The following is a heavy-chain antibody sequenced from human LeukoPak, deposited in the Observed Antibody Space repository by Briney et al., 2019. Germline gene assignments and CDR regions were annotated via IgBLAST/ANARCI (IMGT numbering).Heavy chain of an antibody. Sequence: GGSLRLSCAASGFTFSSYGMHWVRQAPGKGLEWVSLIASSGGSTYYADSVKGRFTISRDNSKNTLSLQMNSLRVEDTAIYYCAKDIQLSTWGLGTMVTVSS. J-gene: IGHJ3*01. D-gene: IGHD5-24*01. CDR2: IASSGGST. V-gene: IGHV3-NL1*01. CDR1: GFTFSSYG. CDR3: AKDIQLST.